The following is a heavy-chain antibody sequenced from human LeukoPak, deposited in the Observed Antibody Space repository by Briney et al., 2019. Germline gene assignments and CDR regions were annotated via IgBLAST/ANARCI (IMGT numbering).Heavy chain of an antibody. CDR1: GGSFSGYY. CDR3: ARYTRGSSRGTIDY. J-gene: IGHJ4*02. CDR2: INHSGST. Sequence: SETLSLTCAVYGGSFSGYYWSWIRQPPGKGLEWIGEINHSGSTNYNPSLKSRVTISVDTSKNQFSLKLSSVTAADTAVYYCARYTRGSSRGTIDYWGQGTLVTVSS. V-gene: IGHV4-34*01. D-gene: IGHD6-13*01.